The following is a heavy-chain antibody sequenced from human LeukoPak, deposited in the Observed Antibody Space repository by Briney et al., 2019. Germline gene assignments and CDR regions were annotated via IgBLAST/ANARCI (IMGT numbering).Heavy chain of an antibody. J-gene: IGHJ4*02. CDR3: ARVARAFDY. V-gene: IGHV4-39*07. Sequence: SETLSLTCTVSGGSISSNTYYWGWIRQPPGKGLEWIGSIYYSGSTCYNPSLKSRVTISVDTSKNQFSLKLSSVTAADTAVYYCARVARAFDYWGQGTLVTVSS. CDR2: IYYSGST. CDR1: GGSISSNTYY.